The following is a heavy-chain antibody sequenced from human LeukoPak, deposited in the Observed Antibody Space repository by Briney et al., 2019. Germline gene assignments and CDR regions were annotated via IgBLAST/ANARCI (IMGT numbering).Heavy chain of an antibody. CDR1: GYTFTSYA. CDR2: INTNTGNP. V-gene: IGHV7-4-1*02. D-gene: IGHD3-9*01. CDR3: ARDSYDILTGYYSHFDY. Sequence: ASVKVSCKASGYTFTSYAMNWVRQAPGRGLEWMGWINTNTGNPTYAQGFTGRFVFSLDTSVSTAYLQISSLKAEDTAVYYCARDSYDILTGYYSHFDYWGQGTLVTVSS. J-gene: IGHJ4*02.